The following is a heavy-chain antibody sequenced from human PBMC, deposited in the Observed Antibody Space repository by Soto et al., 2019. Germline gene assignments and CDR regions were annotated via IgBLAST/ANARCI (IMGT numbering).Heavy chain of an antibody. J-gene: IGHJ4*02. CDR2: IDWDDDK. V-gene: IGHV2-70*11. D-gene: IGHD3-9*01. Sequence: SGPTLVNPTQTVTLTCTFSGFSLSTSGMCVSWIRQPPGKALEWLARIDWDDDKYYSTSLKTRLTISKDTSKNQVVLTMTNMDPVDTATYYCARSSENILTGLYFDYWGQGTLVTVSS. CDR1: GFSLSTSGMC. CDR3: ARSSENILTGLYFDY.